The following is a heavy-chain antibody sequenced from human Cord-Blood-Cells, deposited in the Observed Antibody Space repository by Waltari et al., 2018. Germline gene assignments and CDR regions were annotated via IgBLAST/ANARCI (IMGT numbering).Heavy chain of an antibody. CDR3: ARAKYYDFWSGYYLGFDY. D-gene: IGHD3-3*01. CDR1: GGSISSSSYY. CDR2: IYYSGST. V-gene: IGHV4-39*01. Sequence: QLQLQESGPGLVKPSETLSLTCTVSGGSISSSSYYWGWIRQPPGKGLEWIGSIYYSGSTYYNPSLKSRVTISVDTSKNQCSLKLSSVTAADTAVYYCARAKYYDFWSGYYLGFDYWGQGTLVTVSS. J-gene: IGHJ4*02.